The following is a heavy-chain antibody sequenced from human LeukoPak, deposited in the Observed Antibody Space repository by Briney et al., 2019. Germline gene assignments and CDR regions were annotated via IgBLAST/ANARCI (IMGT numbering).Heavy chain of an antibody. CDR1: GFTFSDSY. V-gene: IGHV3-11*04. Sequence: GGSLRLSCAASGFTFSDSYMTWIRQAPGKGLEWVSYISSSGNTIFYSDSVKGRFTISRDNSKNSLYPQMNSLRADDTAVYYCARDLFYGSGSQFDPRGQGTLVTVSS. J-gene: IGHJ5*02. CDR2: ISSSGNTI. D-gene: IGHD3-10*01. CDR3: ARDLFYGSGSQFDP.